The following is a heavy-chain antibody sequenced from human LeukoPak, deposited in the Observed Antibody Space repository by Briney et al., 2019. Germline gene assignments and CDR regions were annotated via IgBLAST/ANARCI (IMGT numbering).Heavy chain of an antibody. CDR1: GFTFSSYA. CDR2: IFGSGGST. CDR3: AKTTTGYSSGRFPGWPVDY. J-gene: IGHJ4*02. D-gene: IGHD6-19*01. V-gene: IGHV3-23*01. Sequence: GGSLRLSCAASGFTFSSYAMYWVRQAPGKGLEWVSGIFGSGGSTHYADSVKGRVTISRDNSKNTVYLQMNSLRAEDTAVYYCAKTTTGYSSGRFPGWPVDYWGQGTLVTVSS.